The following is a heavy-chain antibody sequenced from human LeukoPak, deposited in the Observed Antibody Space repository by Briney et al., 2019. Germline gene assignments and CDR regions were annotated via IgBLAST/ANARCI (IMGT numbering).Heavy chain of an antibody. CDR3: ARAARYGDSYYFDY. CDR1: GFTFDDYG. J-gene: IGHJ4*02. CDR2: INWHGGST. Sequence: PGGYLRLSCAASGFTFDDYGMSWVRPAPGKGLEWVPGINWHGGSTGYADSVKGRFTISRDNAKNSLYLQMNSLRAEDTALYYCARAARYGDSYYFDYWGQGTLVTVSS. V-gene: IGHV3-20*04. D-gene: IGHD4-17*01.